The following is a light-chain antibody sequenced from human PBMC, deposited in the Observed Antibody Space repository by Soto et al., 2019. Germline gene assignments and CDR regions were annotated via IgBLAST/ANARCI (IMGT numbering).Light chain of an antibody. CDR1: QSVSSSY. J-gene: IGKJ1*01. V-gene: IGKV3-20*01. CDR3: QQYGSSPWT. Sequence: EIVLTQSPATLSLSPGERATLSCRASQSVSSSYLGWYQQKPGQAPRLLIYGASSRATGIPDRFSGSGSGTDFTLTISRLQSEDFALYYCQQYGSSPWTFGQGTKVDIK. CDR2: GAS.